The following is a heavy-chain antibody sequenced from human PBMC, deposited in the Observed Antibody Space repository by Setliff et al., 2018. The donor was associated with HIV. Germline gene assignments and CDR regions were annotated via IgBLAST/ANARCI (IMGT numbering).Heavy chain of an antibody. CDR1: GYTFTDYF. CDR3: ARQLSNSLEC. V-gene: IGHV1-2*02. Sequence: GASVKVSCKSSGYTFTDYFMHWVRQAPGQGLEWMGWISPDNGNRRILRRFQGRVTMTRDTSINTAYMELSGLTSDDTAVYYCARQLSNSLECWGQGTPVTFSS. CDR2: ISPDNGNR. D-gene: IGHD1-1*01. J-gene: IGHJ4*02.